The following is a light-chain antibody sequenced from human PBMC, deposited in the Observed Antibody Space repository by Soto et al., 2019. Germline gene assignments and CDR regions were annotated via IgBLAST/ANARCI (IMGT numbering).Light chain of an antibody. Sequence: QSVLTQPASVSGSPGQSITISCTGTNSDVGGYNYVSWYQQNPGKAPKLMIYEVSNRPSAVSNRFSGSKSGSTASLTISGLQAEDEADYYCSSYPSSSTMVFGGGTKLTVL. J-gene: IGLJ2*01. CDR3: SSYPSSSTMV. V-gene: IGLV2-14*01. CDR2: EVS. CDR1: NSDVGGYNY.